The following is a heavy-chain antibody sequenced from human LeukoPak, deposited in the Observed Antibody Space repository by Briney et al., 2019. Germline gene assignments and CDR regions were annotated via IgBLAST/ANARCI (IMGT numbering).Heavy chain of an antibody. Sequence: SETLSLTCTVSGGPISSYYWSWIRQPPGKGLEWIGYIYYSGSTNYNPSRKSRVAISVDTSKNQFSLKLSSVTAADTAVYYCARHGVLRYFDWLLTPKPYDAFDIWGQGTMVTVSS. CDR2: IYYSGST. V-gene: IGHV4-59*08. CDR3: ARHGVLRYFDWLLTPKPYDAFDI. CDR1: GGPISSYY. J-gene: IGHJ3*02. D-gene: IGHD3-9*01.